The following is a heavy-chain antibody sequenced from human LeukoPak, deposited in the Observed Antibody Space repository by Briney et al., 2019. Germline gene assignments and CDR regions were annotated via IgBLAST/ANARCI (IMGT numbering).Heavy chain of an antibody. CDR2: IYYSGST. V-gene: IGHV4-39*01. D-gene: IGHD3-10*01. CDR1: GGSISSSSYY. CDR3: ARPLLITMVRGVPEDI. J-gene: IGHJ3*02. Sequence: PSETLSLTCTVSGGSISSSSYYWGWIRQPPGKGLEWIGSIYYSGSTYYNPSLKSRVTISVDTSKNQFSLKLSSVTAADTAVYYCARPLLITMVRGVPEDIWGQGTMVTVSS.